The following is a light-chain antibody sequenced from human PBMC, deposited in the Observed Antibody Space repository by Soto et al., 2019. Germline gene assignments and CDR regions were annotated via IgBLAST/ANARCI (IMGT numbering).Light chain of an antibody. J-gene: IGKJ2*01. CDR1: QYLSIRY. CDR2: AAS. V-gene: IGKV3-20*01. Sequence: EIVLTQSPGTLSLSPGERATLSCRASQYLSIRYLVWYQQKPGQALRLLIYAASSRATSIPDRFSGSGSATAYTLSSSRLEPEDFALNFCQQQATFGPGTKLEIK. CDR3: QQQAT.